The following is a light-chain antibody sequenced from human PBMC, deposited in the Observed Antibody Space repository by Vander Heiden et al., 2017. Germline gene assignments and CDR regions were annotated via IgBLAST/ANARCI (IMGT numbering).Light chain of an antibody. V-gene: IGKV1-39*01. J-gene: IGKJ2*01. CDR2: SAS. CDR1: QSINRY. CDR3: HQSHSTPQT. Sequence: IQMTQSPSSLSASVGDRVTITCRACQSINRYLNWYQVQPAKAPKLLIYSASSFQSPVPSRFSGSGSGADFTLTIIGLQPDASATYYCHQSHSTPQTFGQGTKLEIK.